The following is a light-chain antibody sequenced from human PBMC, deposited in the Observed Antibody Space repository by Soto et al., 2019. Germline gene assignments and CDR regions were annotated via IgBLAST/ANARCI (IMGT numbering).Light chain of an antibody. J-gene: IGKJ3*01. V-gene: IGKV1-6*01. CDR2: AAS. Sequence: AIQMTQPPSSLSASVGDRVIITCRASQAIRTDLGWYQQKPGKAPKLLIYAASTLQRGVPSRFSGSGSGTDFTLTISSLQPDDFATYYCLQDYNHPFTFGPGTKVDIK. CDR1: QAIRTD. CDR3: LQDYNHPFT.